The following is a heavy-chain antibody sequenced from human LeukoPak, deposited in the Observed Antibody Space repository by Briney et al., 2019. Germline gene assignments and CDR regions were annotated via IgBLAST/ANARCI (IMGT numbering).Heavy chain of an antibody. J-gene: IGHJ4*02. D-gene: IGHD6-6*01. CDR2: IVVGSGNT. CDR3: ATPLGIAARRGLDY. CDR1: GFTFTSSA. V-gene: IGHV1-58*01. Sequence: ASVKVSCKASGFTFTSSAVQWVRQARGQRLEWIGWIVVGSGNTNYAQKFQERVTITRDTSTSTVYMELSSLRSEDTAVYYCATPLGIAARRGLDYWGQGTLVTVSS.